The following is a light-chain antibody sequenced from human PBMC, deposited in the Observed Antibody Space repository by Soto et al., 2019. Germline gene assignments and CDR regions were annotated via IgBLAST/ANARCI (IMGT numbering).Light chain of an antibody. CDR3: LQYYSTPWT. V-gene: IGKV4-1*01. J-gene: IGKJ1*01. Sequence: DIVMTQSPDSLAVSLGERATINCKSSQSVLYSSNNEKYLAWYQQKPGQPPKLLIYWASTRESGVPDRFSGSGSETDFTLTISSLQAEDVAVYYCLQYYSTPWTFGQGTKVEIK. CDR2: WAS. CDR1: QSVLYSSNNEKY.